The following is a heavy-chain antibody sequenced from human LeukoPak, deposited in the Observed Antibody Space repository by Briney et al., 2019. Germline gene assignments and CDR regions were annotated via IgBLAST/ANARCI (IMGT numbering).Heavy chain of an antibody. CDR1: GFTFSSYS. V-gene: IGHV3-21*01. Sequence: GGSLRLSCAASGFTFSSYSMNWVRQAPGKGLEWVSSISSSSSYIYYADSVKCRFTISRDNAKNSLYLQMNSLRAEDTAVYYCARDSFHDYGGNSRAPNWFDPWGQGTLVTVSS. D-gene: IGHD4-23*01. CDR2: ISSSSSYI. CDR3: ARDSFHDYGGNSRAPNWFDP. J-gene: IGHJ5*02.